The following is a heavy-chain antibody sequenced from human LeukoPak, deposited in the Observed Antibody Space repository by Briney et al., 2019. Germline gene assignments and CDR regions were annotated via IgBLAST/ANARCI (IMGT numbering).Heavy chain of an antibody. D-gene: IGHD6-19*01. CDR2: ISSSSTYI. CDR3: AKSSIAVHGTTIDY. V-gene: IGHV3-21*01. J-gene: IGHJ4*02. Sequence: GGSLKLSCTASGFTFSSYTMNWVRQAPGQGLEWVSCISSSSTYIYYADSVKGRVTISRDNAKNSLYLQLNRLRSEDTAVYYCAKSSIAVHGTTIDYWGQGTLVSVSS. CDR1: GFTFSSYT.